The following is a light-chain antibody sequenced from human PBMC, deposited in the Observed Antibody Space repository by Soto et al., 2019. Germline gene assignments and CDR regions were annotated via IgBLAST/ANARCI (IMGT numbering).Light chain of an antibody. CDR2: EVS. CDR3: SSYTSSRTLV. J-gene: IGLJ2*01. V-gene: IGLV2-14*01. CDR1: SSDVGGYNY. Sequence: QSALTQPASVSGSPGQSITISCTGTSSDVGGYNYVSWYQQHPGKAPKLMIYEVSNLPSGVSNRFSGSKSGNTASLTISGLQAEDEADYYCSSYTSSRTLVFGGGTKGTVL.